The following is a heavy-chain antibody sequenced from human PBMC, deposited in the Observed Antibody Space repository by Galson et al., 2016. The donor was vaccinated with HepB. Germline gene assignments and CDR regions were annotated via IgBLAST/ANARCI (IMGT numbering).Heavy chain of an antibody. CDR2: ISGSGGGI. D-gene: IGHD2-2*01. CDR3: AKDAGSSVSYYYFDY. V-gene: IGHV3-23*01. CDR1: GFTFSNFA. Sequence: SLRLSCAASGFTFSNFAMTRVRQAPGKGLEWVSLISGSGGGIYYADSVKGRVTISRDNSKNTLYLQMNSLRADDTALYYCAKDAGSSVSYYYFDYWGQGTLVTVSS. J-gene: IGHJ4*02.